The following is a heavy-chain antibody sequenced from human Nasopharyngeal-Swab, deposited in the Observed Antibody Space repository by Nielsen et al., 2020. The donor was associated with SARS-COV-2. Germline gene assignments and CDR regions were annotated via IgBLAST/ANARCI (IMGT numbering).Heavy chain of an antibody. CDR3: ARINGGSRYFYFDY. CDR1: GYTFTTYG. Sequence: ASVKVSCNTSGYTFTTYGINWVRQAPGQGLEWMGWISIYDGNTNYAQNVQDRVTMTADTSTSTVYMELRSLRSDDTAVYYCARINGGSRYFYFDYWGQGTLVSVSS. CDR2: ISIYDGNT. J-gene: IGHJ4*02. V-gene: IGHV1-18*01. D-gene: IGHD2-15*01.